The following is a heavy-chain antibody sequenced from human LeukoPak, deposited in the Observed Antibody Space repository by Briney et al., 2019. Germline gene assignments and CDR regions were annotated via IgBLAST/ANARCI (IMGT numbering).Heavy chain of an antibody. Sequence: SVKVSCKASGGTFSSYTISWVRQAPGQGLEWMGRIIPILGIANYAQKFQGRVTITADKSTSTAYMELSSLRSEDTAVYYCARAGWELLVHGFDYWGQGTLVAVSS. CDR2: IIPILGIA. V-gene: IGHV1-69*02. D-gene: IGHD1-26*01. CDR1: GGTFSSYT. CDR3: ARAGWELLVHGFDY. J-gene: IGHJ4*02.